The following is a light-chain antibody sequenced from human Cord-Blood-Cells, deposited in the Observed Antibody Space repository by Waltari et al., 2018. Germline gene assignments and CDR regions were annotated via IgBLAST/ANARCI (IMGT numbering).Light chain of an antibody. CDR3: CAYAGSSTWV. Sequence: QSALTQPASVSGSPGQSITISCTGTSRDVGSYNLVSWYQQHPGKAPKLMIYEGSKRTSGVSNSFSGSKSGNTASLTISGLQAEDEADYYCCAYAGSSTWVFGGGTKLTVL. J-gene: IGLJ3*02. CDR1: SRDVGSYNL. V-gene: IGLV2-23*01. CDR2: EGS.